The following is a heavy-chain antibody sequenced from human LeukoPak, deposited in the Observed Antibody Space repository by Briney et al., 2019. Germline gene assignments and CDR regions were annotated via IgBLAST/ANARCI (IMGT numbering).Heavy chain of an antibody. CDR3: ARGPSAVAGLYR. CDR2: INHSGST. D-gene: IGHD6-19*01. J-gene: IGHJ4*02. CDR1: GGSFSGYY. V-gene: IGHV4-34*01. Sequence: SETLSLTCAVYGGSFSGYYWSWIRQPPGKGLEWIGEINHSGSTNYNSSLKSRVTISVDTSKNQFSLKLSSVTAADTAVYYCARGPSAVAGLYRWGQGTLVTVSS.